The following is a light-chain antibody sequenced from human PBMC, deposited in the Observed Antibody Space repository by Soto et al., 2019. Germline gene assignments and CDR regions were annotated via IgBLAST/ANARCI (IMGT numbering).Light chain of an antibody. CDR3: QQFGGSPPSWT. CDR2: GAS. V-gene: IGKV3-20*01. Sequence: ESVLTQSPGTLSLSPGERATLSCRASQSVTSNSLAWYQQKPGQAPSPLIYGASSRATGTPEGFSGSGSGTDFTLTISRLEPEDFAMYYCQQFGGSPPSWTFGQGTKVEI. J-gene: IGKJ1*01. CDR1: QSVTSNS.